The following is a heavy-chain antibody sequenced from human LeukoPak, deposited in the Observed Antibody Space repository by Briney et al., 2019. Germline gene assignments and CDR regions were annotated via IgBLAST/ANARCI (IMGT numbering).Heavy chain of an antibody. V-gene: IGHV4-59*01. CDR2: IYYSGST. CDR1: GGSISSYY. CDR3: ARGPYGSAPIDY. D-gene: IGHD3-10*01. Sequence: SETLSLTCTVSGGSISSYYWSWIRQPPWKGLEWIGYIYYSGSTNYNPSLKSRVTISVDTSKNQFSLKLGSVTAADTAVYYCARGPYGSAPIDYWGQGTLVTVSS. J-gene: IGHJ4*02.